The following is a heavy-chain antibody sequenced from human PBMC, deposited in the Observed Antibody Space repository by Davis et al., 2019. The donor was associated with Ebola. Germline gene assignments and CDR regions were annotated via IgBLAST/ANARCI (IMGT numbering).Heavy chain of an antibody. CDR2: ISGSGGST. Sequence: GESLKISCAASGFTFSDYYMSWVRQAPGKGLEWVSAISGSGGSTYYADSVKGRFTISRDNSKNTLYLQMNSLRAEDTAVYYCASPRAMVTEWGLDWGQGTLVTVSS. D-gene: IGHD5-18*01. V-gene: IGHV3-23*01. J-gene: IGHJ4*02. CDR1: GFTFSDYY. CDR3: ASPRAMVTEWGLD.